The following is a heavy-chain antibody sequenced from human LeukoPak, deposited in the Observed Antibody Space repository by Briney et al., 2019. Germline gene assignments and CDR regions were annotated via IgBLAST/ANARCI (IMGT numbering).Heavy chain of an antibody. J-gene: IGHJ4*02. CDR2: INPNSGGT. D-gene: IGHD6-13*01. CDR3: ARGIAAAGTGVPGDY. Sequence: ASVKVSCKASGYTLTGYYMHWVRQAPGQGLEWMGWINPNSGGTNYAQKFQGRVTMTRDTSISTAYMELSRLRSDDTAVYYCARGIAAAGTGVPGDYWGQGTLVTVSS. V-gene: IGHV1-2*02. CDR1: GYTLTGYY.